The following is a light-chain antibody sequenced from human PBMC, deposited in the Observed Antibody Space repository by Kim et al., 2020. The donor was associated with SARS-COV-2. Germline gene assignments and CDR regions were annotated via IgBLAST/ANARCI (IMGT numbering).Light chain of an antibody. Sequence: GQEVTIFCSGSSSNIGSYYVSWYQQLPGTAPKLLIYDNYNRPSGIPDRISGSKSGTSATLGITGLQTGDEADYYCGTWDSSLRAWVFGGGTKVTVL. CDR2: DNY. CDR1: SSNIGSYY. V-gene: IGLV1-51*01. CDR3: GTWDSSLRAWV. J-gene: IGLJ3*02.